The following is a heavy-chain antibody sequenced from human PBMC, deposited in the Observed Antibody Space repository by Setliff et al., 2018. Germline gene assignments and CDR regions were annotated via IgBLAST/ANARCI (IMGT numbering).Heavy chain of an antibody. Sequence: GASVKVSCKASGYTFTSYGFSWVRQAPGQGLEWMGWISVYNGKTKYAQKLQGRVTMTTDTSTSTAYMALRSLRSDDTAVYYCARGRGKDGYNSYYWGQGTLVTVSS. CDR2: ISVYNGKT. CDR1: GYTFTSYG. D-gene: IGHD5-12*01. CDR3: ARGRGKDGYNSYY. V-gene: IGHV1-18*01. J-gene: IGHJ4*02.